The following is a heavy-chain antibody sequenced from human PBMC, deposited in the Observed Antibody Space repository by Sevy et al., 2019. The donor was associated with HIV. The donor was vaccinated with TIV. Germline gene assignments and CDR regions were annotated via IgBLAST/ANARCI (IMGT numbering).Heavy chain of an antibody. J-gene: IGHJ4*02. V-gene: IGHV3-23*01. Sequence: GGSLGLSCAASGFTFSSYAMSWVRQAPGKGLEWVSAISGSGGSTYYADSVKGRFTISRDNSKNTLYLQMNSLRAEDTAVYYCATPSGREFSPFDYWGQGTLVTVSS. D-gene: IGHD3-10*01. CDR2: ISGSGGST. CDR1: GFTFSSYA. CDR3: ATPSGREFSPFDY.